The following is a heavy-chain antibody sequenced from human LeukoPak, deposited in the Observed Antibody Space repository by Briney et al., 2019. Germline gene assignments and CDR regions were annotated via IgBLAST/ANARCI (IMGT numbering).Heavy chain of an antibody. J-gene: IGHJ5*02. CDR2: IYYSGST. CDR1: GGSISSYY. D-gene: IGHD6-13*01. Sequence: SETLSLTCTVSGGSISSYYWSWIRQPPGKGLEWIGYIYYSGSTNYNPSLKSRVTISVDTSKNQFSLKLRSVTAADTAVYYCAKEIPWVSPWGQGTLVTVSS. V-gene: IGHV4-59*01. CDR3: AKEIPWVSP.